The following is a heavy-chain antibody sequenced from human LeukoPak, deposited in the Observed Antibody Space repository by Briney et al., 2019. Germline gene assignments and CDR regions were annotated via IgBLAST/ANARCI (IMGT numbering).Heavy chain of an antibody. CDR1: GITFSSYG. CDR2: ISSTGGTT. CDR3: AKDLAQRNRWLRVSGGQNNDAFDI. V-gene: IGHV3-23*01. J-gene: IGHJ3*02. Sequence: GGSLRLSCAASGITFSSYGMSWVRQAPGKGLEWVSSISSTGGTTYYADSVKGRFTISRDNSKNTLYLQMNSLRAEDTAVYYCAKDLAQRNRWLRVSGGQNNDAFDIWGQGTMVTVSS. D-gene: IGHD5-24*01.